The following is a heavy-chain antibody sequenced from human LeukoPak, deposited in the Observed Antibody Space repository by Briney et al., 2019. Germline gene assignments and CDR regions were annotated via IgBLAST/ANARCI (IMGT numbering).Heavy chain of an antibody. CDR2: IYYSGST. D-gene: IGHD5-12*01. J-gene: IGHJ4*02. Sequence: PSETLSLTCTVSGGSISSYYWSWIRQPPGKGLEWIGYIYYSGSTNYNPSLKSRVTISVDTSKNQFSLKLNSVTAANTAVYYCARVSGYDWESFYDYWGQGTLVTVSS. CDR3: ARVSGYDWESFYDY. V-gene: IGHV4-59*01. CDR1: GGSISSYY.